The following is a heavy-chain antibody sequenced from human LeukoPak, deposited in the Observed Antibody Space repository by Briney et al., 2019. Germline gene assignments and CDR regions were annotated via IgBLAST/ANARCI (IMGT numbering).Heavy chain of an antibody. J-gene: IGHJ4*02. CDR1: GFTFNDFA. CDR3: ARDEGYISPTHFDY. Sequence: GGSLRLSCAASGFTFNDFAMSWVRQAPGKGLEWVANIKQDGNEKDYVDSVRGRFTISRDNAKNSLYLQMNSLRAEDTAVYYCARDEGYISPTHFDYWGQGTLVTVSS. D-gene: IGHD6-13*01. V-gene: IGHV3-7*01. CDR2: IKQDGNEK.